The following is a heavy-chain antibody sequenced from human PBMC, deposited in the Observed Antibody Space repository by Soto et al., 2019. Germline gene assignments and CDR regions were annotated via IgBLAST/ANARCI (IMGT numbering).Heavy chain of an antibody. CDR3: ARVEGTVAGILPYYYYGMDV. V-gene: IGHV1-18*04. D-gene: IGHD6-19*01. J-gene: IGHJ6*02. CDR1: GYTFTSYG. CDR2: ISAYNGNT. Sequence: QVQLVQSGAEVKKPGASVKVSCKASGYTFTSYGISWVRQAPGQGLEWMGWISAYNGNTNYAQKLQGRVTMTTDTSTSTAYMELRSLISDDTAVYYCARVEGTVAGILPYYYYGMDVWGQGTTVTVSS.